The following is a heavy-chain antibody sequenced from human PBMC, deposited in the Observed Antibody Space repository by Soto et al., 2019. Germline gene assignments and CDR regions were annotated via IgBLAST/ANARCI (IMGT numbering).Heavy chain of an antibody. V-gene: IGHV4-59*01. Sequence: PSETLSLTCTVSGGSISSYYWSWIRQPPGKGLEWIGYIYYSGSTNYNPSLKSRVTISVDTSKNQFSLKLSSVTAADTAVYYCAREVAHTTILGPYYGMDVWGQGTTVNVSS. CDR2: IYYSGST. D-gene: IGHD3-3*01. CDR1: GGSISSYY. CDR3: AREVAHTTILGPYYGMDV. J-gene: IGHJ6*02.